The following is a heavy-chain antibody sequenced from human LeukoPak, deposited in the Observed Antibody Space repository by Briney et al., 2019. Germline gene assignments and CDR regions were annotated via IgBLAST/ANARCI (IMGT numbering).Heavy chain of an antibody. D-gene: IGHD5-18*01. V-gene: IGHV1-2*02. CDR2: INPNSGGT. CDR3: ARDLMDTAMVHGPGY. J-gene: IGHJ4*02. CDR1: GYTFTGYY. Sequence: GASVKVSCKASGYTFTGYYMHWVRQAPGQGLEWMGWINPNSGGTNYAQKFQGRVTMTRDTSISTAYMELSRLRSDDTAVYYCARDLMDTAMVHGPGYWGQGTLVTVSS.